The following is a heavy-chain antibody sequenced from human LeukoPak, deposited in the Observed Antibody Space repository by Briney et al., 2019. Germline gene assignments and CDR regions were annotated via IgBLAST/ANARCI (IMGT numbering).Heavy chain of an antibody. CDR3: ASWYDDAFDI. CDR2: IYSGGST. D-gene: IGHD1-14*01. Sequence: GGSLRLSCAASGFTVSSNYMGWVRQAPGKGLEWVSVIYSGGSTYYADSVKGRFTISSDNSKNTLYLQMNSLRAEDTAVYYCASWYDDAFDIWGQGTVVTVSS. CDR1: GFTVSSNY. J-gene: IGHJ3*02. V-gene: IGHV3-66*01.